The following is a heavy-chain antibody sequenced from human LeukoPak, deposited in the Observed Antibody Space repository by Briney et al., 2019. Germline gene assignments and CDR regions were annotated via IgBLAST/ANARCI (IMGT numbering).Heavy chain of an antibody. J-gene: IGHJ6*04. D-gene: IGHD2-15*01. V-gene: IGHV3-7*01. Sequence: SGGSLTLTCAASGFSFTDYWLTWVRQAPGKGLEWVANINRDGSEKYYVDSVKGRFTISRDNAKNSLYLQMNSLRAEDTAVFYCARGRGGGVWGKGTTVTVSS. CDR3: ARGRGGGV. CDR1: GFSFTDYW. CDR2: INRDGSEK.